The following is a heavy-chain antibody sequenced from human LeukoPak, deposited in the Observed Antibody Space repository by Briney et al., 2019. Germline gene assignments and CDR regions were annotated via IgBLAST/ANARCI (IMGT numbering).Heavy chain of an antibody. CDR2: IIRIFGTA. D-gene: IGHD2-2*01. J-gene: IGHJ6*03. V-gene: IGHV1-69*13. Sequence: ASVKVSCKASGGTFSGYAINWVRQAPGQGLEWMGGIIRIFGTAKYAQKFQGRVTITADESTSTAYMELSSLRSEETAVYYCARAEVCSSSSCYFYMDVWGQGTTVTISS. CDR1: GGTFSGYA. CDR3: ARAEVCSSSSCYFYMDV.